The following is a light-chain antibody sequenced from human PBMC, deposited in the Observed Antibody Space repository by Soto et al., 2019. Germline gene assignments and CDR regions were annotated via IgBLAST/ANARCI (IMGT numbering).Light chain of an antibody. V-gene: IGKV1-5*01. Sequence: DIQMTQSPSALSASVGDRVTITCRASQSISTWLAWYQQTPGKAPKVLIYDASKLEAGVPSRFSGTGSGTQFTLTISRLQSDDFGTYYCQQYHAYSTFGPGTRVEVK. CDR3: QQYHAYST. J-gene: IGKJ1*01. CDR2: DAS. CDR1: QSISTW.